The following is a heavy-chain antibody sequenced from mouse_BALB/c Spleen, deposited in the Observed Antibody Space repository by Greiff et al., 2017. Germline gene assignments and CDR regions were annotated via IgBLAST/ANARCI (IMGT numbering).Heavy chain of an antibody. CDR1: GFTFSSYA. Sequence: EVMLVESGGGLVKPGGSLKLSCAASGFTFSSYAMSWVRQTLEKRLEWVASFSSGGSTYYPDSVKGRFTISRDNASNILYLQMCSLRSEDTAMYYCARNSPFAYWGQGTLVTVSA. V-gene: IGHV5-6-5*01. J-gene: IGHJ3*01. CDR2: FSSGGST. CDR3: ARNSPFAY.